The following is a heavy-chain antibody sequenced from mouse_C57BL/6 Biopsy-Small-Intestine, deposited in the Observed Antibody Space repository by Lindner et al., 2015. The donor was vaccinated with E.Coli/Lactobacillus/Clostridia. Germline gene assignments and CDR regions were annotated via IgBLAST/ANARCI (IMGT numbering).Heavy chain of an antibody. J-gene: IGHJ1*03. Sequence: VQLQESGGDLVKPGGSLKLSCAASGFTFSSYGMSWVRQTPDKRLEWVATISSGGSYTYYPDSVKGRFTISRDNAKNTLYLQMSSLKSEDTAMYYCARHEDYEGYFDVWGTGTTVTVSS. V-gene: IGHV5-6*01. CDR1: GFTFSSYG. CDR2: ISSGGSYT. D-gene: IGHD2-4*01. CDR3: ARHEDYEGYFDV.